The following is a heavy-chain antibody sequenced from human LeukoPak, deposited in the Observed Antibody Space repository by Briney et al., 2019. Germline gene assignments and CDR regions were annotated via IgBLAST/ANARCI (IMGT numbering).Heavy chain of an antibody. J-gene: IGHJ3*02. CDR3: AAPLYGDYVHAFDI. Sequence: SETLSLTCTVSGGSISNSAYYWGWIRQPPGKGLEWIGSIYYTGTTSYNPSLESRVTISVDSSNNQISLNLNSLIAADTAVNYCAAPLYGDYVHAFDIWGQGTMVTVSS. V-gene: IGHV4-39*07. CDR1: GGSISNSAYY. D-gene: IGHD4-17*01. CDR2: IYYTGTT.